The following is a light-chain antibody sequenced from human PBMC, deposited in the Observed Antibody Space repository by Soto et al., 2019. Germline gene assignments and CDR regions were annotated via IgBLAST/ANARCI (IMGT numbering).Light chain of an antibody. J-gene: IGKJ2*01. Sequence: EIVMTQSLATLYVAPGERATLSCRDSQSISSDLAWYQQKPGQAPRLLIYGASTRATGIPARFSGTGSGTELTLTLSSQQSEEFEVWYFQQYNNWPGYTCGQGTKLEIK. CDR1: QSISSD. CDR3: QQYNNWPGYT. V-gene: IGKV3-15*01. CDR2: GAS.